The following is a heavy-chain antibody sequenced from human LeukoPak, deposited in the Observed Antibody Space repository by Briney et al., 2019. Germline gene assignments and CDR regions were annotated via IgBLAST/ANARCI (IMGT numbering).Heavy chain of an antibody. CDR1: GFTFSSYA. V-gene: IGHV3-23*01. D-gene: IGHD2-15*01. J-gene: IGHJ4*02. CDR3: ASRHCSGGGCYFAGADPFDY. CDR2: ISGSGGST. Sequence: QSGGSLRLSCAASGFTFSSYAMGWVRQAPGKGLEWVSAISGSGGSTYYADSVKGRFTISRDNSKNTLYLQMNSLRAEDTAVYYCASRHCSGGGCYFAGADPFDYWGQGILVTVSS.